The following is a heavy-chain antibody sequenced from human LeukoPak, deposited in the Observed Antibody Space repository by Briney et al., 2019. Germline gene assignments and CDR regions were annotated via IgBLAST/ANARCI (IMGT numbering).Heavy chain of an antibody. Sequence: PGGSLRLSCAASGFTLNTYSMNWVRQAPGKGLEWVANIKRDGSERYYVDSVKGRFTISRDNAKNSLYLQMSSLRAEDTAVYYCARENWFAFDMWGQGTLVTVSS. CDR3: ARENWFAFDM. CDR2: IKRDGSER. D-gene: IGHD3-9*01. V-gene: IGHV3-7*01. CDR1: GFTLNTYS. J-gene: IGHJ3*02.